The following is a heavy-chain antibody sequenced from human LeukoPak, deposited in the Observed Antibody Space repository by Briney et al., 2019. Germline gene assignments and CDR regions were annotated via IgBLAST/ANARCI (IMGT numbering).Heavy chain of an antibody. J-gene: IGHJ6*02. CDR1: GYTLTELS. CDR2: FDPEDGET. Sequence: ASVKVSCKVSGYTLTELSMHWVRQAPGKGLEWMGGFDPEDGETIYAQKFQGRVTMTEDTSTDTAYMGLSSLRSEDTAVYYCATVAGYSSSWYRGQYYYGMDVWGQGTTVTVSS. D-gene: IGHD6-13*01. V-gene: IGHV1-24*01. CDR3: ATVAGYSSSWYRGQYYYGMDV.